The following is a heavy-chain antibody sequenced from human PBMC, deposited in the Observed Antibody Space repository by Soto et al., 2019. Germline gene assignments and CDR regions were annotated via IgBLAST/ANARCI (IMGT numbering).Heavy chain of an antibody. CDR3: ARVGPSREVPYPFEY. V-gene: IGHV1-18*01. J-gene: IGHJ4*02. CDR1: GYTFSTYG. CDR2: ISAYNHYT. Sequence: QVDLVQSGPEVRKPGASVNVSCKASGYTFSTYGISWVRQAPGQGLEWMGWISAYNHYTKYAQKFQGRVTMTTDTSTYTAYMELRSLRSGDTAMYFCARVGPSREVPYPFEYWAPGTLVTVSS. D-gene: IGHD1-26*01.